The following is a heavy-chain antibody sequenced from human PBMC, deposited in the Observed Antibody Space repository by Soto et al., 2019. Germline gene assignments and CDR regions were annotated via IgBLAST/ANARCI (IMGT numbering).Heavy chain of an antibody. CDR1: GGSISSYY. Sequence: SETLSLTCTVSGGSISSYYWSWIRQPPGKGLEWIGYIYYSGSTNYNPSLKSRVTISVDTSKNQFSLKLSSVTAADTAVYYCVRGSGGSSWDAFDIWGQGTMVTVSS. J-gene: IGHJ3*02. V-gene: IGHV4-59*01. D-gene: IGHD2-15*01. CDR3: VRGSGGSSWDAFDI. CDR2: IYYSGST.